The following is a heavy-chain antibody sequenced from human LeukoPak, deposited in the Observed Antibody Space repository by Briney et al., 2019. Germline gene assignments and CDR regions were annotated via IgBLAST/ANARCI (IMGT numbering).Heavy chain of an antibody. J-gene: IGHJ4*02. Sequence: PSGRSLRLSCAASGFTFDDYAMHWVRQAPGKGLEWVSGISWNSGSIGYADSVKGRFTISRDNAKNSLYLQMNSLRAEDTAVYYCARHPARYYYDSSGYYYCDYWGQGTLVTVSS. CDR1: GFTFDDYA. V-gene: IGHV3-9*01. CDR2: ISWNSGSI. CDR3: ARHPARYYYDSSGYYYCDY. D-gene: IGHD3-22*01.